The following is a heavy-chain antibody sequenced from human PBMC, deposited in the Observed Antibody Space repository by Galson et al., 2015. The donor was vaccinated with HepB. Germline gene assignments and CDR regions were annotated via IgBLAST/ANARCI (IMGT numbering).Heavy chain of an antibody. V-gene: IGHV3-21*01. CDR1: GFTSSSYT. Sequence: SLRLSCAASGFTSSSYTMNWVRQAPGKGLEWVSSVSSSSSYIYYADSVRGRFTISRDNAKNSLYLQMNSLRAEDTAMYYCAREGVQNTGELVNGYWGQGTLVIVSS. CDR2: VSSSSSYI. J-gene: IGHJ4*02. CDR3: AREGVQNTGELVNGY. D-gene: IGHD6-13*01.